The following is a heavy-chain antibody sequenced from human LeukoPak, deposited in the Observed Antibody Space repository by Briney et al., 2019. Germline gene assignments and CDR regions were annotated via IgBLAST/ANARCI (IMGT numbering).Heavy chain of an antibody. J-gene: IGHJ4*02. D-gene: IGHD2/OR15-2a*01. CDR2: ISGRSGTT. V-gene: IGHV3-23*01. CDR3: AKVGTVYFPLDF. Sequence: GGSLRLSCAASGFTFSSYAMSWVRQAPGKGLEWVSAISGRSGTTYYADSVKGRFTISRDNSKNTLYLQMNSLRAGDTAVYYCAKVGTVYFPLDFWGQGTLVTVSS. CDR1: GFTFSSYA.